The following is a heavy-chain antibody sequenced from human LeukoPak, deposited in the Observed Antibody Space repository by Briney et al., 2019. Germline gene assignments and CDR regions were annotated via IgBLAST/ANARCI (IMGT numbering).Heavy chain of an antibody. J-gene: IGHJ4*02. CDR1: GGSISSSNW. Sequence: SETLSLTCAVSGGSISSSNWWSWVRQPPGKGLEWIGEIYHSGSTNYNPSLKSRVTISVDTSKNQFSLKLSSVTAADTAVYYCAREETMVHYFDYWGQGTLVTVSS. CDR3: AREETMVHYFDY. CDR2: IYHSGST. V-gene: IGHV4-4*02. D-gene: IGHD3-10*01.